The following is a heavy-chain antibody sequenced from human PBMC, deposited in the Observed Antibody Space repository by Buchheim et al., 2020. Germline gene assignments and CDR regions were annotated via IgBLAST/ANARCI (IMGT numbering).Heavy chain of an antibody. D-gene: IGHD6-19*01. J-gene: IGHJ4*02. Sequence: QVQLVESGGGVVQPGRSLRLSCAASGFTFSSYAMHWVRQAPGKGLEWVAVISYDGSNKYYADSVKGRFTISRDTSKNTLYLQMNSLRAEDTAVYYCARDRVVAVAGTVDYWGQGTL. CDR2: ISYDGSNK. CDR1: GFTFSSYA. CDR3: ARDRVVAVAGTVDY. V-gene: IGHV3-30*04.